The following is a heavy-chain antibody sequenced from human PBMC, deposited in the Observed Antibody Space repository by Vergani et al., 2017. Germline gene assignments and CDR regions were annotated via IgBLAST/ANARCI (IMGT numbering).Heavy chain of an antibody. V-gene: IGHV3-23*04. CDR2: ISGSGGST. Sequence: VQLVESGGGVVQPGGSLRLSCAASGFTFDDYAMHWVRQAPGKGLEWVSGISGSGGSTYYADSVKGRFTISRDNSKNTLYLQMNSLRAEDTAVYYCAKGPWFGDPPSDYWGQGTLVTVSS. J-gene: IGHJ4*02. D-gene: IGHD3-10*01. CDR1: GFTFDDYA. CDR3: AKGPWFGDPPSDY.